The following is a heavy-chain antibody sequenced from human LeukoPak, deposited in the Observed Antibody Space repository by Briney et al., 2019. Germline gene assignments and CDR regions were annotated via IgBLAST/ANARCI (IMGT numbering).Heavy chain of an antibody. CDR3: AGKGVVPAASEDY. D-gene: IGHD2-2*01. Sequence: SETLSLTCAVYGGSFSGYYWSWIRQPPGKGLEWIGEINHSGSTNYNPSLKSRVTISVDTSKNQFSLKLSSVTAADTAVYYCAGKGVVPAASEDYWGQGTLVTVSS. CDR2: INHSGST. J-gene: IGHJ4*02. CDR1: GGSFSGYY. V-gene: IGHV4-34*01.